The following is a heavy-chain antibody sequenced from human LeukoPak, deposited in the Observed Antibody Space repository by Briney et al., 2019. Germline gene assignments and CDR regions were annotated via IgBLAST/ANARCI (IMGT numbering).Heavy chain of an antibody. D-gene: IGHD1-7*01. J-gene: IGHJ4*02. V-gene: IGHV4-39*07. CDR1: GGSISRSSYY. CDR2: IYYSGST. CDR3: ARAQNYSFGY. Sequence: KPSETLSLTCSVSGGSISRSSYYWGWIRQPPGKGLEWIGSIYYSGSTYYNPSLKSRVTISVDTSKNQFSLKLSSVTAADTAVYYCARAQNYSFGYWGQGTLVTVSS.